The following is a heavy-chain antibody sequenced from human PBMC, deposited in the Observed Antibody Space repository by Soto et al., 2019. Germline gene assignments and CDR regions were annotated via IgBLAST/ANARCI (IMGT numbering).Heavy chain of an antibody. CDR3: AKVVIVGATTPFDY. J-gene: IGHJ4*02. Sequence: EVQLLESGGGLVQPGGSLRLSCAASGFTFSSYGMNWVRQAPGKGLEWVSAISGSGGSTYYADSVKSRFTISRDNSKNTLYLQMNSLRAEDTAVYYCAKVVIVGATTPFDYWGQGTLVTVSS. V-gene: IGHV3-23*01. CDR1: GFTFSSYG. D-gene: IGHD1-26*01. CDR2: ISGSGGST.